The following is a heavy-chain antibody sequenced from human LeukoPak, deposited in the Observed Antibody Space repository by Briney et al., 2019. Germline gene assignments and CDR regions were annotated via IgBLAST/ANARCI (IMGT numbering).Heavy chain of an antibody. CDR2: IKSDGTA. J-gene: IGHJ4*02. Sequence: GGSLRLSCAASGLTFSSAWMHWVRQTPGKGLVWISHIKSDGTATYADSVRGRFTISRDNAKNTLYLQMNNLRADDTGIYYCARDGSYQLDYWGQGALVTVSS. V-gene: IGHV3-74*01. CDR1: GLTFSSAW. CDR3: ARDGSYQLDY. D-gene: IGHD1-26*01.